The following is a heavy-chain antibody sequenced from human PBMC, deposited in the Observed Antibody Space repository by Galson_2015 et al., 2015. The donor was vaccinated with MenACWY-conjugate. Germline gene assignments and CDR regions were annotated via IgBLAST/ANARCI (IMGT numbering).Heavy chain of an antibody. J-gene: IGHJ6*02. CDR2: ISGGGGGT. Sequence: SMRLSCAASGFTFSSYTMSWVRQAPGKGLDRVSTISGGGGGTFYALSVKGRFTISRDNSQNTPYLQMNSLRAEDTAVYYCAKDLSAKGYYYYGMDVWGQGTTVTVSS. V-gene: IGHV3-23*01. CDR3: AKDLSAKGYYYYGMDV. CDR1: GFTFSSYT. D-gene: IGHD6-25*01.